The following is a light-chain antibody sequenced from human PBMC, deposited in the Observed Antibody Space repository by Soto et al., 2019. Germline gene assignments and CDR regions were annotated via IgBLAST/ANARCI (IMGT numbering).Light chain of an antibody. Sequence: ALTQSPATLSLSPGERATLSCRASQSIHTSLAWYQQKPGQPPRLVVYDSTLRANGVPDRFGGSRSGTEFTLTINNLEPEDFAVYYCQQRNVWPPITFGQGTRWRL. CDR1: QSIHTS. CDR2: DST. CDR3: QQRNVWPPIT. V-gene: IGKV3-11*01. J-gene: IGKJ5*01.